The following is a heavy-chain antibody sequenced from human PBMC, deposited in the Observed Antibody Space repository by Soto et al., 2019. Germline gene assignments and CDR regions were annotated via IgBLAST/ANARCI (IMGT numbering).Heavy chain of an antibody. D-gene: IGHD2-15*01. Sequence: GGSLRLSCAASGFTVSSNYMSWVRQAPGKGLEWVSVIYSGGSTYYADSVKGRFTISRDNSKNTLYLQMNSLKASDTAMYYCARHVLCGGSCYVNPDDAFDIWGQGTMVTVSS. V-gene: IGHV3-66*04. CDR2: IYSGGST. CDR3: ARHVLCGGSCYVNPDDAFDI. CDR1: GFTVSSNY. J-gene: IGHJ3*02.